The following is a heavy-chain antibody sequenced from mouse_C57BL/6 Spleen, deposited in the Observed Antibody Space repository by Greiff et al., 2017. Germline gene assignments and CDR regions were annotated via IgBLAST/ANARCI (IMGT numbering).Heavy chain of an antibody. CDR2: INPNNGGT. J-gene: IGHJ4*01. Sequence: VQLQQSGPELVKPGASVKISCKASGYTFTDYYMNWVKQSPGKGLEWIGAINPNNGGTSYNQKFKGKATLTVDKSSSTAYMELRSLTSEDSAVYYCASGGDGSMDDWGKGTSVTVAS. V-gene: IGHV1-26*01. CDR3: ASGGDGSMDD. CDR1: GYTFTDYY. D-gene: IGHD2-3*01.